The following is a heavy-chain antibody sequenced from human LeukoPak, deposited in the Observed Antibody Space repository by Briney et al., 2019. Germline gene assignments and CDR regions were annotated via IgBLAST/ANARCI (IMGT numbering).Heavy chain of an antibody. CDR1: GVSTSRYY. V-gene: IGHV4-4*07. D-gene: IGHD4-23*01. J-gene: IGHJ4*02. Sequence: SETLSLTCTVSGVSTSRYYWSWIRQPAGKGLQWIGRIQTSGSTNYNPSLESRIIMSVDTSKNQFSLKLTSVTAADTAVYYCAGDHQDYGANSALWYWGQGTLVIVSS. CDR3: AGDHQDYGANSALWY. CDR2: IQTSGST.